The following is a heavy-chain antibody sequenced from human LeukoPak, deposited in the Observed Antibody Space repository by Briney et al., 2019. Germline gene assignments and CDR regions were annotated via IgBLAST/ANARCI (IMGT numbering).Heavy chain of an antibody. CDR1: GFAVSSSF. J-gene: IGHJ6*02. CDR3: ARDAETTTDFGLDV. V-gene: IGHV3-66*01. CDR2: IYNGGDT. Sequence: GGSLRLSCAASGFAVSSSFMTWVRQPPGKGLQWLSFIYNGGDTYYADSVKGRFTISRDDSKNTVYLQMNSLRAEDTAVYYCARDAETTTDFGLDVWGQGTTVTVS. D-gene: IGHD4-17*01.